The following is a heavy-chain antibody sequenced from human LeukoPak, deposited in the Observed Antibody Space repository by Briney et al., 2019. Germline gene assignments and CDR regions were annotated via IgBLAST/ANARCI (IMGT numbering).Heavy chain of an antibody. V-gene: IGHV4-39*07. D-gene: IGHD2-2*02. CDR1: GDSISSSTYY. Sequence: SETLSLTCTVSGDSISSSTYYWGWIRQPPGEGLEWIATISYTGTTYYNPSLKSRVTISVDTSKNQFSLKLSSVTAADTAVYYCASDHSSAGYTYYYYYMDVWGKGTTVTVSS. J-gene: IGHJ6*03. CDR3: ASDHSSAGYTYYYYYMDV. CDR2: ISYTGTT.